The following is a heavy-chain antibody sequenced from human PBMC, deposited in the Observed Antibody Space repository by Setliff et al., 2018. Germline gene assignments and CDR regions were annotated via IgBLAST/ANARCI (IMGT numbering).Heavy chain of an antibody. Sequence: SETLSLTCNVSGVSISSYYWSWIRQPPGKGLECIGYIQKSGSANYNPSLMSRVTISVDTSRNQFSLKLRSVTAADTAVYYCARLGGLLVATMPFDYWGQGTLVTVSS. V-gene: IGHV4-59*01. J-gene: IGHJ4*02. CDR1: GVSISSYY. D-gene: IGHD5-12*01. CDR2: IQKSGSA. CDR3: ARLGGLLVATMPFDY.